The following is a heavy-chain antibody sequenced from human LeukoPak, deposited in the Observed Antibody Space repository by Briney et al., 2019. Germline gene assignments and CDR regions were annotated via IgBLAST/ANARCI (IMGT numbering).Heavy chain of an antibody. CDR1: GFTFSSYW. V-gene: IGHV3-7*03. CDR2: IKQDGSEK. J-gene: IGHJ6*03. Sequence: GGSLRLSCAASGFTFSSYWMSWVRQAPGKVLEWVANIKQDGSEKYYVDSVKGRFTISRDNAKNSLYLQMNSLRAEDTAVYYCARVLYYYYMDVWGKGTTVTISS. CDR3: ARVLYYYYMDV.